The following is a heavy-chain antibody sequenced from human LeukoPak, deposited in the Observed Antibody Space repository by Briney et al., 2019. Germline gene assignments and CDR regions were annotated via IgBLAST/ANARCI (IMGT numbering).Heavy chain of an antibody. CDR2: IYYSGSN. CDR1: GGSISSGGYS. J-gene: IGHJ4*02. V-gene: IGHV4-30-4*07. D-gene: IGHD4-17*01. CDR3: ARDHDYAFDY. Sequence: SETLSLTCAVSGGSISSGGYSWSWIRQPPGTGLEWNGYIYYSGSNYYNPSLKSRVTISVDTSKNQFSLKLSSVTAAATAVYYCARDHDYAFDYWGQGTLVTVSS.